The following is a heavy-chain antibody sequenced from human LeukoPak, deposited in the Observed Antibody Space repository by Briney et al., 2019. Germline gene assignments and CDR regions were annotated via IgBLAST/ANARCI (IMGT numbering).Heavy chain of an antibody. D-gene: IGHD5-18*01. Sequence: ASVKVSCKASGYTFTGYYMHWVRQAPGQGLEWMGWINPNSGGTNYAQKFQGRVTMTRDTSISTAYMELSRLRSDDTAVYYCARDPPSHWDTAVVFDIWGQGTMVTVSS. CDR2: INPNSGGT. J-gene: IGHJ3*02. V-gene: IGHV1-2*02. CDR1: GYTFTGYY. CDR3: ARDPPSHWDTAVVFDI.